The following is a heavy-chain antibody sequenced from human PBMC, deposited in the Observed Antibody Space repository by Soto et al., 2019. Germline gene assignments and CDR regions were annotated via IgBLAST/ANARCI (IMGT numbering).Heavy chain of an antibody. J-gene: IGHJ5*01. D-gene: IGHD2-2*01. CDR3: ARLQGTSWFDY. V-gene: IGHV6-1*01. CDR1: GDSISSNTAT. Sequence: SQTLSLTCAISGDSISSNTATWHWNRQSPSRGLEWLGRTYYRSKWYNDYEVSVKSRITINPDTSKNQFSLQLNSVTPEDTAVYFCARLQGTSWFDYWVQGTPVTVSS. CDR2: TYYRSKWYN.